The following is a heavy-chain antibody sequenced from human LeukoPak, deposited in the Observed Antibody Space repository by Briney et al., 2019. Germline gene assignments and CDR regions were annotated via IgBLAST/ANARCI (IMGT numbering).Heavy chain of an antibody. CDR3: ARLLRDVYGDYYFDS. V-gene: IGHV1-46*01. J-gene: IGHJ4*02. CDR1: GYTFTRYY. Sequence: ASEKVSCKASGYTFTRYYMHWVRQAPRQGLEGMGRINPSGGSTSYAQKLQGRVPMTRDTSTSTVYMELSSLRSEDTAVYYCARLLRDVYGDYYFDSWGQGNLVTVSS. CDR2: INPSGGST. D-gene: IGHD4-17*01.